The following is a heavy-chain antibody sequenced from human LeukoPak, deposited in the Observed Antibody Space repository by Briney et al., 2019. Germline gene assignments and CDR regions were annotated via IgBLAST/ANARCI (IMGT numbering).Heavy chain of an antibody. J-gene: IGHJ4*02. Sequence: ASVKVSCKASGYTFTGYYMHWVRQAPGQGLEWMGWINPNSGGTNSAQKFQGRVTMTRDTSISTAYMELRSLRSDDTAVYYCAREDRLNYDFWSGRSYYFDYWGQGTLVTVSS. D-gene: IGHD3-3*01. V-gene: IGHV1-2*02. CDR2: INPNSGGT. CDR3: AREDRLNYDFWSGRSYYFDY. CDR1: GYTFTGYY.